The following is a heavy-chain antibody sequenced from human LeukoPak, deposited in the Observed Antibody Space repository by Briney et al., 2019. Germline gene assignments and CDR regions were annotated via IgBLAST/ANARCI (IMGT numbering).Heavy chain of an antibody. D-gene: IGHD4-17*01. CDR1: GFTFSSYS. Sequence: GGSLRLSCAASGFTFSSYSMNWVRQAPGKGLEWVSSISSSSSYIYYADSVKGRFTISRDNAKNSLYLQMNSLRAEDTAVYYCANPATVTTFGFPPYGMDVWGQGTTVTVSS. CDR3: ANPATVTTFGFPPYGMDV. CDR2: ISSSSSYI. V-gene: IGHV3-21*04. J-gene: IGHJ6*02.